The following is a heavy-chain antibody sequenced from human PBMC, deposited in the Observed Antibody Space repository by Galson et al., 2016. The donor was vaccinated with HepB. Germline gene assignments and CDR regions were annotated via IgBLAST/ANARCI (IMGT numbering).Heavy chain of an antibody. D-gene: IGHD6-19*01. CDR3: TTDHSGNAVGY. J-gene: IGHJ4*02. Sequence: SLRLSCAASGITFSIYWMQWVRQAPGKGLVWVSRINGDGSTIRYADSVKGRFTISRDNAKNTVYLEMNGLRAEDTAVYYGTTDHSGNAVGYWGQGTLVTVSS. CDR2: INGDGSTI. CDR1: GITFSIYW. V-gene: IGHV3-74*01.